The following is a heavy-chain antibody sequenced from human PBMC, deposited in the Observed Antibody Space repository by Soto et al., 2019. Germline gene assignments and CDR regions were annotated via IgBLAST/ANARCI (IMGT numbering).Heavy chain of an antibody. J-gene: IGHJ3*01. CDR2: ISAYNGNT. D-gene: IGHD3-9*01. Sequence: QVQLVQSGAEVKKPGASVKVSCKASGYTFTSYGISWVRQAPGQGLEWMGWISAYNGNTNYAQKLQGRVTMTTDTSTSTAYMELRSLRSDDTAVYYCAREGYYDILTGYYKRDAFDLWGQGTMVTVSS. CDR1: GYTFTSYG. CDR3: AREGYYDILTGYYKRDAFDL. V-gene: IGHV1-18*01.